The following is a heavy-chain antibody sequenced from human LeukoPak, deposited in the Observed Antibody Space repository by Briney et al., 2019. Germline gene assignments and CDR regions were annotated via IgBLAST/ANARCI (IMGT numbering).Heavy chain of an antibody. Sequence: GGSLRLSCAASGFTFSSYSMNWVRQAPGKGLEWASSISSSSSYIYYADSVKGRFAISRDNAKNSLYLQMNSLRAEDTAVYYCARDGPQYCSSTSCYPYYYGMDVWGQGTTVTVSS. CDR1: GFTFSSYS. CDR2: ISSSSSYI. CDR3: ARDGPQYCSSTSCYPYYYGMDV. D-gene: IGHD2-2*01. J-gene: IGHJ6*02. V-gene: IGHV3-21*01.